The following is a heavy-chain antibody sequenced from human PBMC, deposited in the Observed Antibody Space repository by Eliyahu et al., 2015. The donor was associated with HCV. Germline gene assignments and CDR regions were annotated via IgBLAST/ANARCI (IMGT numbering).Heavy chain of an antibody. CDR3: ASGGGGIAVAGTGGWFDP. V-gene: IGHV4-59*01. Sequence: QVQLQESGPGLVKPSETLSLTCXVSGXSITTYYWSWIRQPPGKGLEWMGYIHYSGSTTYNPSLKSRVTISIDTSKNQFSLKLTSVTAADTAVYYCASGGGGIAVAGTGGWFDPWGQGTLVTVSS. CDR2: IHYSGST. D-gene: IGHD6-19*01. J-gene: IGHJ5*02. CDR1: GXSITTYY.